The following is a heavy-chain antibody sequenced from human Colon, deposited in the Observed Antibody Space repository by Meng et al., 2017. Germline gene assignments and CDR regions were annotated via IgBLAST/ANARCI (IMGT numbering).Heavy chain of an antibody. V-gene: IGHV1-18*04. CDR2: LSPYSVNT. Sequence: ASVMVSCKASGYTFNSHGFSWARLAPGQGLEWMGWLSPYSVNTKYAQKFQGRLYLTSETSTKTAYMELMDLTSDDSAIYYCARGTNEYFQHWGQGTLVTVSS. CDR3: ARGTNEYFQH. D-gene: IGHD2-8*01. CDR1: GYTFNSHG. J-gene: IGHJ1*01.